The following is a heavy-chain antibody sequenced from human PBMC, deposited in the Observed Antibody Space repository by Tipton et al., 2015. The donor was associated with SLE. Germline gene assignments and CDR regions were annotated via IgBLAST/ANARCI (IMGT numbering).Heavy chain of an antibody. V-gene: IGHV3-9*01. CDR2: ISWNSGSI. CDR1: GLTFDDYA. J-gene: IGHJ3*02. D-gene: IGHD2-21*01. CDR3: AKEGEGRGAFDI. Sequence: SLRLSCAASGLTFDDYAMHWVRQAPGKGLEWVSGISWNSGSIGYADSVKGRFTISRDNAKNSLYLQMNSLRAEDTALYYCAKEGEGRGAFDIWGQGTMVTVSS.